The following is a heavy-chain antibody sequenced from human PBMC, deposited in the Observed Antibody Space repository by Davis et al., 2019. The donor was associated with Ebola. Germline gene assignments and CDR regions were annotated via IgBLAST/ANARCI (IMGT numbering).Heavy chain of an antibody. J-gene: IGHJ3*02. CDR1: GFTFTDYA. CDR3: AKGTGPLWSGYYSVFDI. CDR2: IRNSGSHT. Sequence: GESLKISCAASGFTFTDYAMTWVRQAPGKGLEWVSSIRNSGSHTYFADSVKGRFAISRDNSRNTLYLQMNSLRAEDTAVYYCAKGTGPLWSGYYSVFDIWGQGTMVTVSS. V-gene: IGHV3-23*01. D-gene: IGHD3-3*01.